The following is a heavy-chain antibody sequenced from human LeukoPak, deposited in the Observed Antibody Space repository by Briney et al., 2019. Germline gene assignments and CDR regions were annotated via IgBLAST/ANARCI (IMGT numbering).Heavy chain of an antibody. CDR3: ARRNSRGYYYYYMDV. CDR1: GGTFSSYA. CDR2: MNPNSGNT. Sequence: ASVKVSCKASGGTFSSYAINWVRQATGQGLEWMGWMNPNSGNTGYAQKFQGRVTITRNTSISTAYMELSSLRSEDTAVYYCARRNSRGYYYYYMDVWGKGTTVTVSS. D-gene: IGHD4-23*01. J-gene: IGHJ6*03. V-gene: IGHV1-8*03.